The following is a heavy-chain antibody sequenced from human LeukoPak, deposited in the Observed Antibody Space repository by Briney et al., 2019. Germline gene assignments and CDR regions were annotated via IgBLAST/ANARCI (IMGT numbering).Heavy chain of an antibody. Sequence: ASVNGSCKASGYAFTSPDINWVRRATGQGLEWRGCMNPSSGNTRYAPTFEGRVTITRNTSITTTYVELSCLRSEDTAVYYCARRCAYGSGSYYVDYSGQGTLVTVSS. CDR2: MNPSSGNT. J-gene: IGHJ4*02. D-gene: IGHD3-10*01. CDR1: GYAFTSPD. CDR3: ARRCAYGSGSYYVDY. V-gene: IGHV1-8*03.